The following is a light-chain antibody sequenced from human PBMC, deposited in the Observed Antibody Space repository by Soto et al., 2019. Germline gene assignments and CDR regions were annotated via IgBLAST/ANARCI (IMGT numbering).Light chain of an antibody. J-gene: IGKJ4*01. V-gene: IGKV3-20*01. CDR2: DAS. CDR1: QSVSSN. Sequence: EIVMTQSPATRSVSPGERATLSCRASQSVSSNLAWYQQKPGQAPRLLIYDASTRATGIPDRFSGSGSGTDFTLTISRLEPEDFAVYYCQQYGSSLTFGGGTKVDIK. CDR3: QQYGSSLT.